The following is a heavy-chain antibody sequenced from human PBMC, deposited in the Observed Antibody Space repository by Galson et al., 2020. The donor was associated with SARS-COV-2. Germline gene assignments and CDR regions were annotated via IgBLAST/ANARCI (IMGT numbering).Heavy chain of an antibody. V-gene: IGHV4-61*01. D-gene: IGHD1-26*01. CDR1: GGSFSSGTYY. CDR2: IYYSGTT. CDR3: AVGSGSLGIYY. J-gene: IGHJ4*02. Sequence: SQTLSLTCSVSGGSFSSGTYYRTWIRQPPGKGLEWIGFIYYSGTTNYDPSLKSRVTISLDTSKNQFSLTLSSVTAADTALYYCAVGSGSLGIYYWGQGILVTVSS.